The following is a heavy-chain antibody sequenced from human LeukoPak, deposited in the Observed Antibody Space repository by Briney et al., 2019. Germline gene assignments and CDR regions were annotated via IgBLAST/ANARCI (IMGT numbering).Heavy chain of an antibody. CDR1: GASITNYY. D-gene: IGHD3/OR15-3a*01. Sequence: SETLSLTCTVSGASITNYYWSWLRQPPGQGLEWLGYISFTGTATYNPSVEGRITISVETANKQYFVSLRSVTAADTAVYYCARGADFSTGSYDWFDPWGQGTLVTVSS. J-gene: IGHJ5*02. CDR3: ARGADFSTGSYDWFDP. CDR2: ISFTGTA. V-gene: IGHV4-59*08.